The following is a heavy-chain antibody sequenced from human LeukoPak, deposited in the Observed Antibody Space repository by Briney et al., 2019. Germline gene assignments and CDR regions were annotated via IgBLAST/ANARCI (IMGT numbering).Heavy chain of an antibody. Sequence: PSETLSLTCTVSGGSISSYYWSWIRQLPGKGLEWIGYIYYSGSTNYNPSLKSRVTISVDTTKNQCSLKLSSVTAADTAVYYCARVFGSSPYNWFDPWGQGTLVTVSS. CDR2: IYYSGST. V-gene: IGHV4-59*01. J-gene: IGHJ5*02. D-gene: IGHD6-6*01. CDR1: GGSISSYY. CDR3: ARVFGSSPYNWFDP.